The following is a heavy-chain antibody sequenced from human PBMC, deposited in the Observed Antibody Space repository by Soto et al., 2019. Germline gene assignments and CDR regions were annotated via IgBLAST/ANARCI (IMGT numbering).Heavy chain of an antibody. J-gene: IGHJ5*02. V-gene: IGHV3-23*01. CDR3: ARDISSVWTKNWFDP. Sequence: VQLLESGGGLVQPGGSLRLSCAASGFTFSSFAMSWVRQAPGKGLEWVSAITGGGGTTSYADSVKGRFTISRDKSKSTLYLQMNSLRAEDTAIYYCARDISSVWTKNWFDPWGQGTLVTVSS. D-gene: IGHD3-22*01. CDR2: ITGGGGTT. CDR1: GFTFSSFA.